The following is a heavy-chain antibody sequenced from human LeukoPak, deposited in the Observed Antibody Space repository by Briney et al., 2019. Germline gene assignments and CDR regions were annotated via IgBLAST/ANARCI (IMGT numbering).Heavy chain of an antibody. CDR1: GGSFSGYY. CDR3: ARGRIQLWTLAYCYLDY. Sequence: SETLSLTCAVYGGSFSGYYWSWIRQPPGKGLEWIGEINHSGSTNYNPSLKSRVTISVDTSKNQFSLKLSSLTAADTAVYYCARGRIQLWTLAYCYLDYWGQGTLVTVSS. V-gene: IGHV4-34*01. D-gene: IGHD5-18*01. J-gene: IGHJ4*02. CDR2: INHSGST.